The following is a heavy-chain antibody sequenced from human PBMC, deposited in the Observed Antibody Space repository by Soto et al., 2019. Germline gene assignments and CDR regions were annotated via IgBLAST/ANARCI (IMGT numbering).Heavy chain of an antibody. Sequence: QVQLVQSGAEVKKPGSSVKVSCKASGGTFSSYAISWVRQAPGQGLEWMGGIIPIFGTANYAQKFQGRVTITAYESTSTAYVELSSLRSEDTAVYYCASSEVVAATRDYYYYCMDVWGQGTTVTVSS. CDR2: IIPIFGTA. D-gene: IGHD2-15*01. CDR1: GGTFSSYA. CDR3: ASSEVVAATRDYYYYCMDV. V-gene: IGHV1-69*01. J-gene: IGHJ6*02.